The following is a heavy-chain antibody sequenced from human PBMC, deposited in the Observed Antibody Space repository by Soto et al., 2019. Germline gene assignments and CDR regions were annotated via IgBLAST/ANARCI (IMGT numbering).Heavy chain of an antibody. D-gene: IGHD2-8*01. V-gene: IGHV3-7*04. Sequence: EVQLVESGGGLVQPGGSLRLSCAASEFSFSTSWMSWVRQAPGKGLEWVANIKQDGSATNYVDSVKGRFTISRDNAKKSLYLEMPTLRAEDTAVYNCARGYGADYWGQGTLVTVSS. CDR1: EFSFSTSW. J-gene: IGHJ4*02. CDR2: IKQDGSAT. CDR3: ARGYGADY.